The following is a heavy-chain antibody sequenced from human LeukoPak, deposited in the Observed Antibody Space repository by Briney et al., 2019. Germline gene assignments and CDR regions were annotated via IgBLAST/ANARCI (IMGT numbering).Heavy chain of an antibody. CDR1: GFTFSSYA. CDR2: ISGSGGST. V-gene: IGHV3-23*01. J-gene: IGHJ6*02. Sequence: GGSLRLSCAASGFTFSSYAMSWVRQAPGKGLEWVSAISGSGGSTYYADSVKGRFTISRDNSKNTLYLQMNSLRAEDTAVYYCAKDGYCSSTSCHNLPMDVWGQGTTDTVSS. D-gene: IGHD2-2*02. CDR3: AKDGYCSSTSCHNLPMDV.